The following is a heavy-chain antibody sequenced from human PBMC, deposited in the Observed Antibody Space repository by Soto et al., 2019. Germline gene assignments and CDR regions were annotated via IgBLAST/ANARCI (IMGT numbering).Heavy chain of an antibody. V-gene: IGHV3-30-3*01. D-gene: IGHD6-13*01. J-gene: IGHJ5*02. Sequence: PGGSLRLSCAASGFTFSSYAMHWVRQAPGKGLEWVAVISYDGSNKYYADSVRGRFTISRDNSKNTLYLQMNSLRAEDTAVYYCARDSSSWSTPESWFDPWGQGTLVTVSS. CDR3: ARDSSSWSTPESWFDP. CDR2: ISYDGSNK. CDR1: GFTFSSYA.